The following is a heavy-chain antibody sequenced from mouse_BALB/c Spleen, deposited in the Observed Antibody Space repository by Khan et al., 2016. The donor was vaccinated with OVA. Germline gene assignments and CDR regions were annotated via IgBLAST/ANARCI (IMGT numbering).Heavy chain of an antibody. V-gene: IGHV1-9*01. CDR3: AGGSGTTFGMGD. Sequence: QVQLQQPGAELMKPGASVKISCKATGYTFSNYWIEWVQQRPGHGLEGIGEILPGSDTIHHNEKFKGKATFTADPSSNTAYRQISSLKSEDAAVYSWAGGSGTTFGMGDWGQRASVTVSS. D-gene: IGHD4-1*01. CDR1: GYTFSNYW. CDR2: ILPGSDTI. J-gene: IGHJ4*01.